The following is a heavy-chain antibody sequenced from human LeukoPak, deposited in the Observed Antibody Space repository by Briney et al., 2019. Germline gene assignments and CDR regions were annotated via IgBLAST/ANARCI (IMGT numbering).Heavy chain of an antibody. Sequence: AGGSLRLSCAAYGFTCSSHAMGWVGQAPGRGREWGLGISGGGASPYYPESGKGRFPISRDNCKNWMYLHWHSPRAEDTAVYYCGQGGVDRDYCFDYWGQGTLVTVSS. V-gene: IGHV3-23*01. D-gene: IGHD2-21*02. J-gene: IGHJ4*02. CDR1: GFTCSSHA. CDR2: ISGGGASP. CDR3: GQGGVDRDYCFDY.